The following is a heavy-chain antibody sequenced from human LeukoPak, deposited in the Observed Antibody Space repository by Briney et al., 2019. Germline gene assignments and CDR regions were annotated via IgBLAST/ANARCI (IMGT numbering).Heavy chain of an antibody. J-gene: IGHJ4*02. CDR2: INHSGST. Sequence: SETLSFTCGVQGGSFSGNFWSWIRQPPGKGLEWIGQINHSGSTNYNPSLKSRVTISLDTSRSHFSLNLTSVTAADTAVYYCARGRRYSFAYYFDSWGQGILVTVSS. CDR1: GGSFSGNF. CDR3: ARGRRYSFAYYFDS. D-gene: IGHD5-18*01. V-gene: IGHV4-34*01.